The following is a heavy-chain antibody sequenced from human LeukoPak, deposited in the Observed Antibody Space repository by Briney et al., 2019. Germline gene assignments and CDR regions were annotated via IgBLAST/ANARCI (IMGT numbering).Heavy chain of an antibody. J-gene: IGHJ4*02. Sequence: ASVKVSCKASGYTFTSYDINWVRQATGQGLEWMGWMNPNSGGTNYAQKFQGRVTMTRDTSISTAYMELSSLRSEDTAVYYCATNYGSGSYSFDYWGQGTLVTVSS. V-gene: IGHV1-8*02. CDR2: MNPNSGGT. D-gene: IGHD3-10*01. CDR3: ATNYGSGSYSFDY. CDR1: GYTFTSYD.